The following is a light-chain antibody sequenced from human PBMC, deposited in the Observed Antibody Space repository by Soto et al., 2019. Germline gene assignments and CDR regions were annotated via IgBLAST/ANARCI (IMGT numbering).Light chain of an antibody. CDR1: QSISRW. CDR2: ETS. CDR3: QQYKDYWT. V-gene: IGKV1-5*03. Sequence: DVQMTQSPSTLSASVGDRVTITCRASQSISRWLAWYQQKPGKAPKLLIYETSSLEDGVPSRFTGSGSGTEFSLTITSLQPEDFASYYCQQYKDYWTFGQGTKGEI. J-gene: IGKJ1*01.